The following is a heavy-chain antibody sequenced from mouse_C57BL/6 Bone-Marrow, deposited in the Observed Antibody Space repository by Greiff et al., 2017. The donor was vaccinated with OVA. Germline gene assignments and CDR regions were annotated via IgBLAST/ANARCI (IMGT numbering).Heavy chain of an antibody. Sequence: EVKLVESGGGLVKPGGSLKLSCAASGFTLSSYAMSWVRQTPEKRLEWVATISDGGSYTYYPDNVKGRFTISRDNAKNNLYLQMSHLKSEDTAMYYCARDEDYYAMDYWGQGTSVTVSS. CDR2: ISDGGSYT. CDR1: GFTLSSYA. V-gene: IGHV5-4*01. CDR3: ARDEDYYAMDY. J-gene: IGHJ4*01.